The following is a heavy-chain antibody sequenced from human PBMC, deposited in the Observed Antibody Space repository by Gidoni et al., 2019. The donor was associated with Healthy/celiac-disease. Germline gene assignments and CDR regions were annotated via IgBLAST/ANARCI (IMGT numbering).Heavy chain of an antibody. D-gene: IGHD6-13*01. CDR1: GYSLTSFW. J-gene: IGHJ4*02. V-gene: IGHV5-51*01. Sequence: EVQRVQSGAEVQKPGESLKLSSHGSGYSLTSFWLGWVRQMPGKGREWMGIIHPGDSDTRYSPSFQGQVTISADKSINSVYLQWSSLKASDTAMYYCARHEVGAAALVSPYYFDYWGQGTLVTVSS. CDR3: ARHEVGAAALVSPYYFDY. CDR2: IHPGDSDT.